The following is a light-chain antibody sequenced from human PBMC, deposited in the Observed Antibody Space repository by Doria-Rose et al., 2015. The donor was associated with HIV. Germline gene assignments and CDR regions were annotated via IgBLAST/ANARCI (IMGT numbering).Light chain of an antibody. CDR2: DGS. J-gene: IGKJ1*01. CDR1: QSCSRHY. V-gene: IGKV3-20*01. Sequence: EIVLTQSPGTLSLSPGERATLSCRASQSCSRHYLAWYQQKPGQAHSLLIYDGSTRATGIPDRFSASGSGTDFTLTINRLEPEDFALYYCHQYGTSWTFGQGTKVEI. CDR3: HQYGTSWT.